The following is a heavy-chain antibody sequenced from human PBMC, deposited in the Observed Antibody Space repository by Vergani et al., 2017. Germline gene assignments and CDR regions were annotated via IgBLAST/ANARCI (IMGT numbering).Heavy chain of an antibody. J-gene: IGHJ2*01. CDR3: ARSQGDYWYFDL. CDR2: IHNRGKT. CDR1: GYSIGSGFY. V-gene: IGHV4-38-2*01. D-gene: IGHD2-21*01. Sequence: QVQMQESGPGLVKPSETLSLTCSVSGYSIGSGFYWAWIRQSPGEGLQWLTSIHNRGKTYHNPSLKSRVSVSLDTSKNRFSLNLTSVTATDPAVYYCARSQGDYWYFDLWGPGSLVTVSS.